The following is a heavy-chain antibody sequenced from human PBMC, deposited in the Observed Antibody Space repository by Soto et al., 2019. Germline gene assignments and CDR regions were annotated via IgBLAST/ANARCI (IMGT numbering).Heavy chain of an antibody. CDR2: INHSGST. V-gene: IGHV4-34*01. CDR3: ARGALLTGYYRRNWFDP. CDR1: GGSFSGYY. J-gene: IGHJ5*02. D-gene: IGHD3-9*01. Sequence: SETLSLTCTVYGGSFSGYYWSWIRQPPGKGLEWIGEINHSGSTNYNPSLKSRVTISVDTSKSQFSLKLSSVTAADTAVYYCARGALLTGYYRRNWFDPWGQGTLVTVSS.